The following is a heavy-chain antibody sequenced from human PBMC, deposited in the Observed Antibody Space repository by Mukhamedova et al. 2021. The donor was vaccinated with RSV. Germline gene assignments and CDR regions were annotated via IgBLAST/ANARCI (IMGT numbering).Heavy chain of an antibody. J-gene: IGHJ2*01. Sequence: VRQAPGKGLEWVANIKRDGSETNYVDSVKGRYIMSRDNAKNSLFLQMNSLRAEDTAVYYCARTTQYDKSDYYRHSDHWGRGTLV. CDR3: ARTTQYDKSDYYRHSDH. CDR2: IKRDGSET. D-gene: IGHD3-22*01. V-gene: IGHV3-7*01.